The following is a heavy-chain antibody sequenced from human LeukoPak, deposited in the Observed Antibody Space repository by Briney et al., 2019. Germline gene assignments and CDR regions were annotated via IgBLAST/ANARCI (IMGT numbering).Heavy chain of an antibody. V-gene: IGHV3-30*18. D-gene: IGHD6-13*01. Sequence: PGRSLRLSCAASGFSFRSYGMHWVRQAPGKGLEWVAIISYDGSNKYYTDSVKGRFTISRDNSKNTLYLRMNSLRAEDTAVYYCAKEEYISSWYPSDYWGQGTLVTVSS. CDR1: GFSFRSYG. CDR3: AKEEYISSWYPSDY. CDR2: ISYDGSNK. J-gene: IGHJ4*02.